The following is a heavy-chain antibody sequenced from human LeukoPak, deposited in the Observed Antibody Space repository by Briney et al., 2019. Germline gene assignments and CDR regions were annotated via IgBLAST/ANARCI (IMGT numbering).Heavy chain of an antibody. D-gene: IGHD6-13*01. CDR2: ISSSSSYI. CDR1: GFTFSSYS. CDR3: AKDSSSWYNDAFDI. V-gene: IGHV3-21*01. J-gene: IGHJ3*02. Sequence: GGSLRLSCAASGFTFSSYSMNWVRQAPGKGLEWVSPISSSSSYIYYADSVKGRFTISRDNAKNSLYLQMNSLRAEDTAVYYCAKDSSSWYNDAFDIWGQGTMVTVSS.